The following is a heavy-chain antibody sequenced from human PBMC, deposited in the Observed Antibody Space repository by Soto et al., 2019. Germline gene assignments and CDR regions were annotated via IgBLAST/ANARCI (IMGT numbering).Heavy chain of an antibody. CDR3: ARGHMYYDILTGYSGGGMDV. CDR1: GGSISSGGYY. V-gene: IGHV4-31*03. D-gene: IGHD3-9*01. Sequence: PSETLSLTCTVSGGSISSGGYYWSWIRQHPGKGLEWIGYIYYSGSTYYNPSLQSRVTISVDTSKNQFSLKLSSVTAADTAVYYCARGHMYYDILTGYSGGGMDVWGQGTTVTVSS. J-gene: IGHJ6*02. CDR2: IYYSGST.